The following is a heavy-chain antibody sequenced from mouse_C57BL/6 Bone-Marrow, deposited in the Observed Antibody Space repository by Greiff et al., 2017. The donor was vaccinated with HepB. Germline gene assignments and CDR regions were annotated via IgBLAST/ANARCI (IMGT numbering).Heavy chain of an antibody. V-gene: IGHV5-4*01. Sequence: EVQLVESGGGLVKPGGSLKLSCAASGFTFSSYAMSWVRQTPEKRLEWVATISDGGSYTYYPDNVKGRFTISRDNAKNNLYLQMSHLKSEDTAMYYCARDRGVTTVVEGFDYWGQGTTLTVSS. CDR1: GFTFSSYA. J-gene: IGHJ2*01. D-gene: IGHD1-1*01. CDR2: ISDGGSYT. CDR3: ARDRGVTTVVEGFDY.